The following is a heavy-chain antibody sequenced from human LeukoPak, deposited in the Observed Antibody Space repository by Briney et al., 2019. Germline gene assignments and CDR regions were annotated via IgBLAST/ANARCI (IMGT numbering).Heavy chain of an antibody. V-gene: IGHV4-4*07. CDR1: GGSISDYY. D-gene: IGHD3-10*01. CDR2: IYTSGST. J-gene: IGHJ5*02. CDR3: ARDQTWFGELLGWFDP. Sequence: SETLSLTCTVSGGSISDYYWSWIRQPAGKGLEWIGRIYTSGSTSYNPSLKSRVTMSVDTSKNQFSLKLSSVTAADTAVYYCARDQTWFGELLGWFDPWGQGTLVTVSS.